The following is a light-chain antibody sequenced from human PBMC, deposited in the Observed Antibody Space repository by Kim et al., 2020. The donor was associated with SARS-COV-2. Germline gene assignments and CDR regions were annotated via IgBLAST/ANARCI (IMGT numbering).Light chain of an antibody. J-gene: IGKJ4*01. CDR2: LGS. V-gene: IGKV2-28*01. Sequence: DIVMTQSPLSLPVTPGEPASISCRSSQSLLHSNGYNYLDWYLQKPGQSPQLLIYLGSDRASGVPDRFSGSGSGTDFTLKISRVEAEDVWVYYCIQALQTPPTFCGGTKVDIK. CDR3: IQALQTPPT. CDR1: QSLLHSNGYNY.